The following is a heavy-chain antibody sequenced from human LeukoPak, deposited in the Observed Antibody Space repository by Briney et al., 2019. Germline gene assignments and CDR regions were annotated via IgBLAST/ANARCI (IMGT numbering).Heavy chain of an antibody. Sequence: ASVXXSXXXSXXXXTXYXMHWVRQAPGQXLEWMGWINPNSGGTNYAQKFQGRVTMTRDTSINAAYMELSRLESDDSAVYYCAREGAGRNDYWGQGTLVTVSS. D-gene: IGHD1-1*01. CDR2: INPNSGGT. CDR3: AREGAGRNDY. V-gene: IGHV1-2*02. CDR1: XXXXTXYX. J-gene: IGHJ4*02.